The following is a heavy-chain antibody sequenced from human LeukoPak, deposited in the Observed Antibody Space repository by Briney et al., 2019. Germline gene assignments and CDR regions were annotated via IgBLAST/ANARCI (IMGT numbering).Heavy chain of an antibody. CDR3: ARVATTTNPPQRPFDY. J-gene: IGHJ4*02. CDR2: IYYSGST. D-gene: IGHD5-12*01. V-gene: IGHV4-38-2*01. CDR1: GYSNSSGYY. Sequence: PSETLSLTCAVSGYSNSSGYYWGWIRQPPGKGLEWIGSIYYSGSTYYNPSLKSRVTISVDTSKNQFSLKLSSVTAADTAVYYCARVATTTNPPQRPFDYWGQGTLVTVSS.